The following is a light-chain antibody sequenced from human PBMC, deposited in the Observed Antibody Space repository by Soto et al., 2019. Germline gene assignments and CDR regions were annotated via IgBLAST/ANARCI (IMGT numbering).Light chain of an antibody. Sequence: IQLTQSPSSLSASVGDRVTITCRASQGISSYLAWYQQKPGKAPNLLIYAASTLQSGVPSRFSGSGSGTDFTLTISSLQPEDFATYFCQQLKSYPRTFGQGTKVDNK. CDR3: QQLKSYPRT. J-gene: IGKJ1*01. V-gene: IGKV1-9*01. CDR1: QGISSY. CDR2: AAS.